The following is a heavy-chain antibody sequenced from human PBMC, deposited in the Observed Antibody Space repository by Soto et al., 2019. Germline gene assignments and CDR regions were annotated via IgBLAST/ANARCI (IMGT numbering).Heavy chain of an antibody. Sequence: PSETLSLTCTVSGGSISSGGYYWSWIRQHPGKSLEWIGYIYYSGSTYYNPSLKSRVTISVDTSKNQFSLKLSSVTAADTAVYYCASSLVPAANPYYYYGMDVWGQGTTVTVSS. D-gene: IGHD2-2*01. CDR3: ASSLVPAANPYYYYGMDV. CDR2: IYYSGST. V-gene: IGHV4-31*03. CDR1: GGSISSGGYY. J-gene: IGHJ6*02.